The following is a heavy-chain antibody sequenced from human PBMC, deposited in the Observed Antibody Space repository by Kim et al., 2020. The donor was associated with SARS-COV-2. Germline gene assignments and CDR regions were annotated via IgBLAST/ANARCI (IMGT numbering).Heavy chain of an antibody. V-gene: IGHV4-30-2*03. J-gene: IGHJ4*02. D-gene: IGHD2-15*01. Sequence: YNPALKRRVTISLDTSKNQFSLKVRSVTAADTAVYYWASPRWWIDYWGQGTLVTVSS. CDR3: ASPRWWIDY.